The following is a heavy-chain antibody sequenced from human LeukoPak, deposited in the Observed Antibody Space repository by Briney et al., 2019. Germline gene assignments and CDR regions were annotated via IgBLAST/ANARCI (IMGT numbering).Heavy chain of an antibody. V-gene: IGHV4-59*12. J-gene: IGHJ4*02. D-gene: IGHD6-13*01. CDR3: AREAYSSSHPFDY. Sequence: SETLSLTCTVSGGSISGYYWSWIRQPPGKGLEWVGYIYYSGSTNYNPSLKSRVTISVDTSKNQFSLKLSSVTAADTAVYYCAREAYSSSHPFDYWGQGTLVTVSS. CDR1: GGSISGYY. CDR2: IYYSGST.